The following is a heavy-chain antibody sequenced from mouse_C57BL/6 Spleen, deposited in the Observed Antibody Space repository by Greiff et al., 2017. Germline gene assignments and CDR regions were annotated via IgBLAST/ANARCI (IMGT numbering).Heavy chain of an antibody. V-gene: IGHV5-4*03. CDR1: GFTFSSYA. J-gene: IGHJ3*01. D-gene: IGHD6-1*01. CDR3: ARGSTTKGFAY. CDR2: ISDGGSYT. Sequence: EVMLVESGGGLVKPGGSLKLSCAASGFTFSSYAMSWVRQTPEKRLEWVATISDGGSYTYYPDNVKGRFTISRDNAKNNLYLQMSHLKSEDTAMYYCARGSTTKGFAYWGQGTLVTVSA.